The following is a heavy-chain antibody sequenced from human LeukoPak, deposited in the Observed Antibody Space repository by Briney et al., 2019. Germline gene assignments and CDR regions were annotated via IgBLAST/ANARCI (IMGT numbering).Heavy chain of an antibody. J-gene: IGHJ6*02. Sequence: GGSLRLSCAASGLTFSSYGMNWVRHAPGKGLEWVSIISSDGNNKYYADSVKGRFTISRDNSRNTLYLQMNSLRAEDTAVYYCAKYGPDHLANCGGDCGKNYYYGMHVWGQGTTVTVSS. CDR3: AKYGPDHLANCGGDCGKNYYYGMHV. CDR1: GLTFSSYG. V-gene: IGHV3-30*18. CDR2: ISSDGNNK. D-gene: IGHD2-21*02.